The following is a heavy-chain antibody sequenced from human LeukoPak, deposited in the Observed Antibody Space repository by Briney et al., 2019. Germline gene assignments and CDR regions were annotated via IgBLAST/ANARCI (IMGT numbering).Heavy chain of an antibody. Sequence: GGSLRLSCAASGFTFSSYAMSWVRQAPEKGLEWVSAISGSGGSTYYEDAVKSRFTISRDNSKNTLYLQMNSLRAEDTAVYYCAKVYSGYDFDAFDIWGQGTMVTVSS. CDR2: ISGSGGST. V-gene: IGHV3-23*01. CDR1: GFTFSSYA. D-gene: IGHD5-12*01. J-gene: IGHJ3*02. CDR3: AKVYSGYDFDAFDI.